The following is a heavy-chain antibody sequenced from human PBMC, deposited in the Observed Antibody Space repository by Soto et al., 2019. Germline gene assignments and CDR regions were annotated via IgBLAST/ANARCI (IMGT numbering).Heavy chain of an antibody. CDR1: GGSFNAYY. Sequence: PSETLSLTCGVYGGSFNAYYWSWIRQPPGKGLEWIGEINHSGNTNYNSALKSRVTISVDTPKNQFSLNLTSVTAADTAVYYCAGGVVGPTNWFEPWGQGTLVTVSS. CDR2: INHSGNT. J-gene: IGHJ5*02. D-gene: IGHD2-21*01. CDR3: AGGVVGPTNWFEP. V-gene: IGHV4-34*01.